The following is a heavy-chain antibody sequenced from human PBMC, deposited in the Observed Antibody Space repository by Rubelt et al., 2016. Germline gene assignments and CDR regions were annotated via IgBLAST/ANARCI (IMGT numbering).Heavy chain of an antibody. CDR2: INHSGST. Sequence: QVQLQQWGAGLLKPSETLSLTCAVYGGSFSGYYWSWIRQPPGKGLEWIGEINHSGSTNYNPSLKSRVTRSVDTSKNQFSLKLSSVTAADTAVYYCARGPVAAAGTYQLWGQGTLVTVSS. J-gene: IGHJ1*01. CDR1: GGSFSGYY. V-gene: IGHV4-34*01. CDR3: ARGPVAAAGTYQL. D-gene: IGHD6-13*01.